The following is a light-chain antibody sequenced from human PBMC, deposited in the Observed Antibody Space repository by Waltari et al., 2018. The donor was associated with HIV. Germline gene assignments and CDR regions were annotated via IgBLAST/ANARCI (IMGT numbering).Light chain of an antibody. CDR1: ENINTP. CDR3: QQYNNWPRT. Sequence: EIVMTQSPATLSVYPGERGTLSCRASENINTPLAWYQLKPGQAPRLLISGASTRATGIPARFSGSGSGTDFTLNISTLQSEDFAVYYCQQYNNWPRTFGRGTKVEI. CDR2: GAS. J-gene: IGKJ4*02. V-gene: IGKV3-15*01.